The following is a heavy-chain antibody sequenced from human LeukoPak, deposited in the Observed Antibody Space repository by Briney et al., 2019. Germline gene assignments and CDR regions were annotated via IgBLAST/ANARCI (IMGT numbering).Heavy chain of an antibody. Sequence: GGSLRLSCAASGFTFSNYWMSWVRQAPGKGLEWVANINQYGNDKYYVDSVKGRFTISRDNAKNSLYLQMNSLRAEDTAVYYCAKGAYGSGSSSAFDIWGQGTMVTVSS. CDR3: AKGAYGSGSSSAFDI. J-gene: IGHJ3*02. D-gene: IGHD3-10*01. CDR1: GFTFSNYW. CDR2: INQYGNDK. V-gene: IGHV3-7*03.